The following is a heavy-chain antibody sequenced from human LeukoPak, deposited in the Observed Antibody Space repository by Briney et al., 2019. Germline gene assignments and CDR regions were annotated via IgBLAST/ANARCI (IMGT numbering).Heavy chain of an antibody. J-gene: IGHJ4*02. V-gene: IGHV1-46*01. CDR2: INPSGGST. CDR3: ARVMYGDGYNRPGPRYFDY. D-gene: IGHD5-24*01. CDR1: GYTFTSYY. Sequence: GASVKASCKASGYTFTSYYVHWVRQAPGQGLEWMGIINPSGGSTSYAQKSQGRVTMTRDTSTSTVYMELSSLRSEDTAVYYCARVMYGDGYNRPGPRYFDYWGQGTLVTVSS.